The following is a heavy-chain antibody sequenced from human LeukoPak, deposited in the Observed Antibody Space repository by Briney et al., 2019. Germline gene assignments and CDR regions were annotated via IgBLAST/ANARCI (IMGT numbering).Heavy chain of an antibody. CDR1: GFSFSRYY. D-gene: IGHD3-9*01. V-gene: IGHV3-53*01. CDR3: ARVFRYSSFDC. Sequence: GGSLRLSCAASGFSFSRYYMGWVRQAPGKGLRWVSLIYSAGSTYYADSVQGRFTISRDDSENTVYLQMDSLRADDTAVYFCARVFRYSSFDCWGQGTLVTVSS. J-gene: IGHJ4*02. CDR2: IYSAGST.